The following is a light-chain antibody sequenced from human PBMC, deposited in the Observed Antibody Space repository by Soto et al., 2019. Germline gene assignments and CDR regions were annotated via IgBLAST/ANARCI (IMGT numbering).Light chain of an antibody. CDR2: FAS. V-gene: IGKV1-17*03. CDR3: LRYSGYPWT. Sequence: DIQMTQSPSAMSASVGDAITITCRASQAIGNYLAWFQQRPGEVPKRLIYFASSVQYGVPSRFSGSGSGTHFTLTISSIQPEDFATYSCLRYSGYPWTFGQGTKV. J-gene: IGKJ1*01. CDR1: QAIGNY.